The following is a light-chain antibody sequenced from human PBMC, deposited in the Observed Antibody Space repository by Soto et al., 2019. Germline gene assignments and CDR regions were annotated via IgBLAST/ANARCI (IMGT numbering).Light chain of an antibody. V-gene: IGLV2-14*01. Sequence: QSALTQPASVSGSPGQSITISCTGTSSDLGSHNFVSWHQQHPGKAPKFIIYGVSNRPSGVSNRFSGSKSGNTASLTISGLQADGEADYYCSSYTSTYIWVFGGGTKVTVL. CDR1: SSDLGSHNF. CDR3: SSYTSTYIWV. J-gene: IGLJ3*02. CDR2: GVS.